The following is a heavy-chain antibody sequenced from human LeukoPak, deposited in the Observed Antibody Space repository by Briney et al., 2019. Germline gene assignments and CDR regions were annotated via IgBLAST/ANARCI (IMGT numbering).Heavy chain of an antibody. CDR1: GYSFTSHW. Sequence: GESLKISFKGSGYSFTSHWISWVRQMPGKGLEWMGRIDPSDSYTNYSPSFQGHVTISADKSISTAYLQWSSLRASDTAMYYCARLGDYGDYDAFDIWGQGTMVTVSS. CDR3: ARLGDYGDYDAFDI. CDR2: IDPSDSYT. D-gene: IGHD4-17*01. V-gene: IGHV5-10-1*01. J-gene: IGHJ3*02.